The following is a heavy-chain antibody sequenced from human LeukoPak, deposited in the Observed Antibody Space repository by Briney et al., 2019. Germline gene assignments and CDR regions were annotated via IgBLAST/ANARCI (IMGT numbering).Heavy chain of an antibody. Sequence: GGSLRLSCAASGSTFSNYEMNWVRQAPGKGLEWVSYISISGSTIYYADPVRRRFNISRDNAKNYLYRQMNSLRAEDTAVYYCAREGVVVSAAVDYWGQGTLVTVSS. V-gene: IGHV3-48*03. D-gene: IGHD2-2*01. CDR1: GSTFSNYE. J-gene: IGHJ4*02. CDR3: AREGVVVSAAVDY. CDR2: ISISGSTI.